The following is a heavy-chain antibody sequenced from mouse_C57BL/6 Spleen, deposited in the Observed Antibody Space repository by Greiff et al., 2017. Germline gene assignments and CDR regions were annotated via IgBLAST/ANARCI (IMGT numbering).Heavy chain of an antibody. CDR1: GYTFTSYG. CDR2: IYPRSGNT. J-gene: IGHJ2*01. V-gene: IGHV1-81*01. Sequence: QVQLQQSGAELARPGASVKLFCKASGYTFTSYGISWVKQRTGQGLEWIGEIYPRSGNTYYNEKFKGKATLTADKSSSTAYMELRSLTSEDSAVYFCARNYGSSYRYFDYWGQGTTLTVSS. CDR3: ARNYGSSYRYFDY. D-gene: IGHD1-1*01.